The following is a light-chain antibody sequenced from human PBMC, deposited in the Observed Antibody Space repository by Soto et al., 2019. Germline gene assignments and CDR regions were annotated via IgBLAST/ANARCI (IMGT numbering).Light chain of an antibody. CDR1: QSVSSY. Sequence: EIVMTQSPATLSVPPGGRATLSCRASQSVSSYLAGYQQRPGQPPRLLIYRASTRSTGIPGRFSGSGSGTEFTLTISSMQSEDFAVYYCQQYSTWHPRYTFGQGTKLEI. CDR3: QQYSTWHPRYT. CDR2: RAS. V-gene: IGKV3-15*01. J-gene: IGKJ2*01.